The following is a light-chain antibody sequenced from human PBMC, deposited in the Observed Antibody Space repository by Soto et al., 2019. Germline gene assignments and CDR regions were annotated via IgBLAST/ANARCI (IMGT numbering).Light chain of an antibody. Sequence: EILLTQSPGTLSLSPGERATLSCRASQSVSSSYLSWYQLKPGQAPGLLIYGASSRATGIPDRFSGSGSGTDFTLTISRLEPEDVAVYYCQQYGYSFRSFGQGTKV. CDR1: QSVSSSY. V-gene: IGKV3-20*01. J-gene: IGKJ1*01. CDR3: QQYGYSFRS. CDR2: GAS.